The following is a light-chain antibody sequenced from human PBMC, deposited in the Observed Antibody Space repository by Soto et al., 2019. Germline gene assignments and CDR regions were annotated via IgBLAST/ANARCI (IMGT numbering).Light chain of an antibody. J-gene: IGKJ2*01. CDR2: GSS. CDR3: QQYGSSPPYT. Sequence: EIVLTQSPGILSLSPGERATLSCRASQTVSGNYLAWYQQKPGQSPRLLIYGSSDRATGIPDRCSGSGSGTDVTLTINRVEPEDFAVYYCQQYGSSPPYTFGQGTTLEI. V-gene: IGKV3-20*01. CDR1: QTVSGNY.